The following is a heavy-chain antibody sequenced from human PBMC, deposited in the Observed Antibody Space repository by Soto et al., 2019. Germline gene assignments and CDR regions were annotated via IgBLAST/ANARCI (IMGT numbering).Heavy chain of an antibody. CDR1: GGSISSSSYY. Sequence: ASETLSLTCTVSGGSISSSSYYWGWIRQPPGKGLEWIGRIHYSGSTNYNPSLKSRVTISVDTSNNQFSLKLSSVTAADTAVYYCAIKKTLGPDYYYGMDVWGQGTTVTVS. V-gene: IGHV4-39*07. CDR2: IHYSGST. CDR3: AIKKTLGPDYYYGMDV. J-gene: IGHJ6*02.